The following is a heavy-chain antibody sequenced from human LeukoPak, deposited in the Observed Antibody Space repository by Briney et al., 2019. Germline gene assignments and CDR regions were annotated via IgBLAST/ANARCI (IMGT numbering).Heavy chain of an antibody. V-gene: IGHV3-53*01. CDR2: IYGGGST. J-gene: IGHJ4*02. CDR1: GFTVSSNY. D-gene: IGHD5-12*01. Sequence: GGSLRLSCAASGFTVSSNYMSCVRQAPGKGLEWVSVIYGGGSTKYADSVKGRFTTSRDNSKNTLYLQMNSLRAEDTAVYYCARGSGYSGYGFDYWGQGTLVTVSS. CDR3: ARGSGYSGYGFDY.